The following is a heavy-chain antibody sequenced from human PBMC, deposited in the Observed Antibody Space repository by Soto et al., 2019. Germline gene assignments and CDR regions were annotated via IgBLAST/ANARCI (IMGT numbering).Heavy chain of an antibody. CDR3: ARDHNPNNFWSGYYSDY. CDR1: GGTFSSYT. J-gene: IGHJ4*02. V-gene: IGHV1-69*04. CDR2: IIPILGIA. D-gene: IGHD3-3*01. Sequence: SVKVSCKASGGTFSSYTISWVRLAPGQGLEWMGRIIPILGIANYAQKFQGRVTITADKSTSTAYMELSSLRSEDTAVYYCARDHNPNNFWSGYYSDYWGQGTLVTVSS.